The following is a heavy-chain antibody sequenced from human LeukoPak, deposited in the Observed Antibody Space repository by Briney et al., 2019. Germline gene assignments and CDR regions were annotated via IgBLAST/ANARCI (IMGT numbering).Heavy chain of an antibody. CDR2: IYYSGST. J-gene: IGHJ4*02. Sequence: SETLSLTCTVSGGSISSSSYYWGWIRQPPGKGLEGIGSIYYSGSTYYNPSLKSRVTISVDTSKNQFSLKLSSVTAADTAVYYCASRVAASGRRDYWGQGTLVTVSS. CDR3: ASRVAASGRRDY. V-gene: IGHV4-39*01. CDR1: GGSISSSSYY. D-gene: IGHD6-13*01.